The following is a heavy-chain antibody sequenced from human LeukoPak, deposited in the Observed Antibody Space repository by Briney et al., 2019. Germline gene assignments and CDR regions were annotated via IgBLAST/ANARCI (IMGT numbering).Heavy chain of an antibody. Sequence: GGSLRLSCAASGFTFNIYEFNWVRQAPGKGLEWLSYIDGSGNSIYYADSVKGRFTISRDNAKSSLYLQMSSLGADDTAVYYCARECLTCGGDSYDYWGQGALVTVSS. CDR1: GFTFNIYE. V-gene: IGHV3-48*03. CDR2: IDGSGNSI. CDR3: ARECLTCGGDSYDY. J-gene: IGHJ4*02. D-gene: IGHD2-21*01.